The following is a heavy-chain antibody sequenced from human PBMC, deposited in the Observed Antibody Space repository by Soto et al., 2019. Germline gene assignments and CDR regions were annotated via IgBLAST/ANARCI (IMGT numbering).Heavy chain of an antibody. CDR3: ARISLGYCSSTSCYPDYYYMDV. V-gene: IGHV3-23*01. D-gene: IGHD2-2*01. J-gene: IGHJ6*03. Sequence: EVQLLESGGGLVQPGGSLRLSCAASGFTFSSYAMSWVRQAPGKGLEWVSAISGSGGSTYYADSVKGRFTISRDNSKNTLYLQMNSLRAEDTAVYYCARISLGYCSSTSCYPDYYYMDVWGKGTTVTVSS. CDR2: ISGSGGST. CDR1: GFTFSSYA.